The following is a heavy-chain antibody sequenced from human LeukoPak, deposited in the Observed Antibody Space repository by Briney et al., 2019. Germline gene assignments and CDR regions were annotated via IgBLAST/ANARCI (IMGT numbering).Heavy chain of an antibody. CDR1: GGSISSYY. D-gene: IGHD3-10*01. V-gene: IGHV4-59*12. Sequence: SENRSLTCTVSGGSISSYYWSWIRQPPGKGLEWIGYIYYSGSTNYNPSLKSRVTISVDTSKNQFSLKLSSVTAADTAVYYCASVGGSRDYWGQGTLVTVSS. J-gene: IGHJ4*02. CDR3: ASVGGSRDY. CDR2: IYYSGST.